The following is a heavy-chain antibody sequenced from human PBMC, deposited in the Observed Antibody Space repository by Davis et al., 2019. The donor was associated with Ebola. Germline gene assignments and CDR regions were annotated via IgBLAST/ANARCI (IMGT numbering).Heavy chain of an antibody. V-gene: IGHV1-18*04. CDR1: GYTFTNYG. CDR2: ISAYNGNT. CDR3: AAGGLGGGFDI. J-gene: IGHJ3*02. Sequence: ASVKVSCKASGYTFTNYGITWVRQAPGQGLEWMGWISAYNGNTNYAQKFQGRVTITRDTSASTAYMELGSLRSEDTAVYYCAAGGLGGGFDIWGHGTMVTVSS. D-gene: IGHD2-15*01.